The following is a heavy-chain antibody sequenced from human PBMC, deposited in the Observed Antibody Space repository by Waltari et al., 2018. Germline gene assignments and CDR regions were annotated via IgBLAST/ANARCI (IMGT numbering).Heavy chain of an antibody. D-gene: IGHD2-21*01. CDR3: ASDRLVP. V-gene: IGHV3-30*04. Sequence: QVQLVESGGGVVQPGRSLRLSCAASGFTFSSYTMHWVRQAPGKGLGWVAVLSYDGSSEYSADSVRGRFTISRDNSKTTLFLQMISLRLEDTAVYYCASDRLVPWGQGTLVTVSS. CDR2: LSYDGSSE. CDR1: GFTFSSYT. J-gene: IGHJ5*02.